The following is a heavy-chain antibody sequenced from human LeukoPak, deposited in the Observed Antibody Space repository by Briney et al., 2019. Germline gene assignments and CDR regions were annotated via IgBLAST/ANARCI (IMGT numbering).Heavy chain of an antibody. Sequence: GGSLRLSCAASGFIVSSHYLSWVRQAPGKGLEWVSVVYSGGTTYYADSVKGRFTISRDNSKNTLYLQMNSLRAEDTAVYYCARGELYCGGDCYGQWGQGTLVTVSS. CDR3: ARGELYCGGDCYGQ. V-gene: IGHV3-53*01. CDR2: VYSGGTT. J-gene: IGHJ4*02. D-gene: IGHD2-21*02. CDR1: GFIVSSHY.